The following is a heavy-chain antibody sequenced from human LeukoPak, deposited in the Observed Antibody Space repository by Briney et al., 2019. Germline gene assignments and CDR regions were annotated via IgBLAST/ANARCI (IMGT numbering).Heavy chain of an antibody. CDR2: IRDDGSNQ. D-gene: IGHD3-22*01. V-gene: IGHV3-30*02. Sequence: PGGSLRLSCAASGFIFSNYGMHWVRQAPGKGLEWVAFIRDDGSNQYYADSVKGRFTISRDNSMNTLYLQMSSLRAEDTAVYYCARGSSDSSEYYFDYWGQGTLVTVSS. CDR3: ARGSSDSSEYYFDY. J-gene: IGHJ4*02. CDR1: GFIFSNYG.